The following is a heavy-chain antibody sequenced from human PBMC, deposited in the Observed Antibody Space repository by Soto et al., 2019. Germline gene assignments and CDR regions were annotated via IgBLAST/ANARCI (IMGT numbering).Heavy chain of an antibody. CDR2: ISSSGSTI. CDR1: RFIFSSYE. V-gene: IGHV3-48*03. CDR3: ARGPSPGYGANCYYFDY. D-gene: IGHD4-17*01. J-gene: IGHJ4*02. Sequence: EGSLRLSCTASRFIFSSYEMSWVRQAPGKGLEWVSYISSSGSTIYYADSVKGRFTISRDNAKNSLYLQMNSLRAEDTAVYYCARGPSPGYGANCYYFDYWGQGTLVTVSS.